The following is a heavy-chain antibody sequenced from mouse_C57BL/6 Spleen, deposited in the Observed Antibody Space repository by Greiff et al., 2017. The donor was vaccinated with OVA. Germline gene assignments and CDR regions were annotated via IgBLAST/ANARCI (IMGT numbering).Heavy chain of an antibody. D-gene: IGHD1-1*01. Sequence: EVQLQQSGPELVKPGASVKISCKASGYTFTDYYMNWVKQSHGKSLEWIGDINPNNGGTSYNQKFKGKATLTVVKSSSTAYMELRRLTSEDSAVDNCARKEVYYAFAYWGQGTLVTVSA. CDR3: ARKEVYYAFAY. CDR2: INPNNGGT. J-gene: IGHJ3*01. V-gene: IGHV1-26*01. CDR1: GYTFTDYY.